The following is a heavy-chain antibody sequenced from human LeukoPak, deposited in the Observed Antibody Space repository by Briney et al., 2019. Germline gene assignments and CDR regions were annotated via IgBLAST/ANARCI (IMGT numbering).Heavy chain of an antibody. V-gene: IGHV1-2*02. D-gene: IGHD6-13*01. CDR3: AREGGYSSTWSNY. CDR1: GYSFTDFY. CDR2: INPNSGGT. Sequence: GASVKVSCKASGYSFTDFYMHWVRQAPGQGLEWMAWINPNSGGTNYAQKFQGRVTMTRDTSISTAYMELSRLRSDDTAVYYCAREGGYSSTWSNYWGQGTLVTVSS. J-gene: IGHJ4*02.